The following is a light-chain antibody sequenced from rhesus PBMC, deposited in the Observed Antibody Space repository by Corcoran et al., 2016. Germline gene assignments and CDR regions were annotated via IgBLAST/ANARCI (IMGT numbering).Light chain of an antibody. CDR1: QGISSY. J-gene: IGKJ2*01. V-gene: IGKV1-32*03. Sequence: DIQMSQSPSSLSASVGDRVTITCRASQGISSYLNWYQQKPGKAPKLLIYYANNLPSGVPSMFTGSGSGTYYTLTISSLQPEDFATYYCQQGYSAPYSFGQGTKVEI. CDR3: QQGYSAPYS. CDR2: YAN.